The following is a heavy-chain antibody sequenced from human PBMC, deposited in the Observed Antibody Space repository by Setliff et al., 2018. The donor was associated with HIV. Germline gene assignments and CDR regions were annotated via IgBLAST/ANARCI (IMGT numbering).Heavy chain of an antibody. CDR1: GGSITGYY. V-gene: IGHV4-59*01. Sequence: PSETLSLTCTVSGGSITGYYWSWIRQPPGKGLEWIGYIYYSGSTNYNASLKSRVAISVDTSKNQFSVRLSSVSAADTAVYFCARHVARFDYDTGGYYVSHFDYWGQGTQVTVSS. J-gene: IGHJ4*02. D-gene: IGHD3-22*01. CDR3: ARHVARFDYDTGGYYVSHFDY. CDR2: IYYSGST.